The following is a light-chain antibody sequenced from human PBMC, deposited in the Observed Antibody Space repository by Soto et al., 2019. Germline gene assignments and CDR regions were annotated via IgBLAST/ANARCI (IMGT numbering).Light chain of an antibody. CDR2: DAS. CDR3: QQYINWPRT. V-gene: IGKV3-15*01. J-gene: IGKJ1*01. CDR1: QTIDNT. Sequence: EIVMTQSPATLSLSPGDRASLSCRASQTIDNTLSWYQRKPGQAPRLLIYDASTRATGVPARFSGSGSGTEFSLTISSLQSEDFAVYYCQQYINWPRTFGQGTKVDI.